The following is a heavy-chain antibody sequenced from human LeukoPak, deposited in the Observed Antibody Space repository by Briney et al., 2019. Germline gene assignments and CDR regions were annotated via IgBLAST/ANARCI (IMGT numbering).Heavy chain of an antibody. CDR1: GYSFTSYW. V-gene: IGHV5-51*01. Sequence: GESLKISCKGSGYSFTSYWIGWVRQMPGKGLEWMGIIYPGDSDTRYSPSFQGQVTISADKSISTAYLQWSSLKASDTAMYYCARQSDDSSGYYCNFDHWGQGTLVTVSS. CDR2: IYPGDSDT. J-gene: IGHJ4*02. CDR3: ARQSDDSSGYYCNFDH. D-gene: IGHD3-22*01.